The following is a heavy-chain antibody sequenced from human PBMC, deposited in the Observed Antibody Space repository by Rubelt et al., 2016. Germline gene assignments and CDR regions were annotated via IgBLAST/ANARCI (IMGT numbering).Heavy chain of an antibody. D-gene: IGHD4-17*01. V-gene: IGHV4-4*07. Sequence: YWSWIRQPAGKGLEWIWRIYTSGSTNYNPSLKSRVTMSVDTSKNQFSLKLSSVTAADTAVYYCARSYDGDYVLDFDYWGQGTLVTVSS. CDR3: ARSYDGDYVLDFDY. J-gene: IGHJ4*02. CDR2: IYTSGST. CDR1: Y.